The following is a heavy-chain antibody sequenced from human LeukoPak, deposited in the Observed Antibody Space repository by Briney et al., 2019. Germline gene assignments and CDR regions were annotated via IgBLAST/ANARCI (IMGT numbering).Heavy chain of an antibody. D-gene: IGHD6-13*01. CDR3: ARGGGSSWSLTRRYYFDY. Sequence: SETLSLTCTVSGGSISSYYWSWIRQPPGKGLEWIGYIYYSGSTNYNPSLKSRVTISVDTSKNQFSLKLSSVTAADTAVYCCARGGGSSWSLTRRYYFDYWGQGTLVTVSS. V-gene: IGHV4-59*01. CDR2: IYYSGST. J-gene: IGHJ4*02. CDR1: GGSISSYY.